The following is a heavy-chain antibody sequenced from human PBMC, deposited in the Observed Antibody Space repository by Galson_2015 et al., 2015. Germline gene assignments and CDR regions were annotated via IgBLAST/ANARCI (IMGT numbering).Heavy chain of an antibody. CDR1: GFTFSNAW. CDR3: TTDFLIAAADQIAVAGPPDY. D-gene: IGHD6-19*01. CDR2: IKSKTDGGTT. Sequence: SLRLSCAASGFTFSNAWMSWVRQAPGKGLEWVGRIKSKTDGGTTDYAAPVKGRFTISRDDSKNTLYLQMNSLKTEDTAVYYCTTDFLIAAADQIAVAGPPDYWGQGTLVTVSS. J-gene: IGHJ4*02. V-gene: IGHV3-15*01.